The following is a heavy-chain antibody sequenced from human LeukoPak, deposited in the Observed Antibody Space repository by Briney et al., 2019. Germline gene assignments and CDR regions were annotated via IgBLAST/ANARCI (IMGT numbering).Heavy chain of an antibody. V-gene: IGHV3-23*01. CDR3: AKVYSIAVAGPVDY. Sequence: VGSLRLSCAASGFTFNNYAMTWVRQAPGKGLEWVSGISGSSGSTYYADSVKGRFTISRDNSKNTLNLQMNSLRVEDTAVYFCAKVYSIAVAGPVDYWGQGILVTVSS. D-gene: IGHD6-19*01. CDR2: ISGSSGST. J-gene: IGHJ4*02. CDR1: GFTFNNYA.